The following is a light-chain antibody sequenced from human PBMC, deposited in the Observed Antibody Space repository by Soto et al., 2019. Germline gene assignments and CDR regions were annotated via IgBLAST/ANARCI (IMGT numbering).Light chain of an antibody. CDR1: SSNFGRHS. CDR3: ATWYDRVNGVI. V-gene: IGLV1-44*01. CDR2: ANN. Sequence: QSVLTQPPSASGTPGQSVTMSCSGSSSNFGRHSVSWYQQLPGTAPRLLIYANNQRPSGVPDRFSGSKSGTSASLTISGLQSEDEGDYQCATWYDRVNGVIFGGGTQLTV. J-gene: IGLJ7*01.